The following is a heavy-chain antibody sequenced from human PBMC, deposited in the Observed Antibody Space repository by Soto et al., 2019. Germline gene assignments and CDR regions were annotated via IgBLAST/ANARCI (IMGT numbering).Heavy chain of an antibody. V-gene: IGHV1-18*01. D-gene: IGHD3-3*01. J-gene: IGHJ6*02. Sequence: ASVKVSCKASGYTFTSYGLSWVRQAPGQGLEWMGWISAYNGNTYYAQKLQGRVTMTTDTSTSTAYMELRSLRSDDTAVYYCARGRPLYYDFWSGYYMFMDVWGQGTTVTVSS. CDR3: ARGRPLYYDFWSGYYMFMDV. CDR1: GYTFTSYG. CDR2: ISAYNGNT.